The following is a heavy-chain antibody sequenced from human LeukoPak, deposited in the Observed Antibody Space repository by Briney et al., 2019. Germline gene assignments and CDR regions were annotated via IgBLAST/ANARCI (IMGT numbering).Heavy chain of an antibody. V-gene: IGHV3-21*01. CDR2: ISSSRSYI. CDR1: GLTFSSYS. CDR3: AKAASGYSGSYSLDY. J-gene: IGHJ4*02. D-gene: IGHD1-26*01. Sequence: TPGRSLRLSCAPSGLTFSSYSMNWVRHAPRNGLEWDSSISSSRSYIYYADSVEGRFTISRDNCKNTLYLQMNRVRAEDRAVYCCAKAASGYSGSYSLDYRGQGTLVTVSS.